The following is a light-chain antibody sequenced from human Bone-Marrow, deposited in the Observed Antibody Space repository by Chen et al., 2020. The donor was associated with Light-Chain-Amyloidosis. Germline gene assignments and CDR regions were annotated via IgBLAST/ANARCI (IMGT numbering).Light chain of an antibody. CDR3: QQYNNWPPLT. CDR2: GAS. J-gene: IGKJ4*01. Sequence: EIVLRQSPAALSVSPGERASLSCRASQSVSSNLAWYQQTPGQAPRLLISGASTRATGIPARFSGSGSGTEFTLTISSLQSEDFAVYYCQQYNNWPPLTFGGGTKVEIK. V-gene: IGKV3-15*01. CDR1: QSVSSN.